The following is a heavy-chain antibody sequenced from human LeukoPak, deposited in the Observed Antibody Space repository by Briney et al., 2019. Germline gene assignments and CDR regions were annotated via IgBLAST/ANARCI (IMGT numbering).Heavy chain of an antibody. Sequence: GRSLRLSCAASGFTFNSYAMHWVRQAPGKGLEWVAVISYDGSNKYYADSVKGRFTISRDNSKNTLYLQMNSLRAEDTAVYYCAKDRGWELLLWDAFDIWGQGTMVTVSS. D-gene: IGHD1-26*01. CDR3: AKDRGWELLLWDAFDI. CDR2: ISYDGSNK. V-gene: IGHV3-30*04. CDR1: GFTFNSYA. J-gene: IGHJ3*02.